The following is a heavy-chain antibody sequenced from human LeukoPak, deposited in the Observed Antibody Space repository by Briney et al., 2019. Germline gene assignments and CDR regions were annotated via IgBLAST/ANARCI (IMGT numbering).Heavy chain of an antibody. CDR1: GGSISSYY. CDR2: IYTSGST. CDR3: ARYRRGMVVVPAADWYFDL. D-gene: IGHD2-2*01. V-gene: IGHV4-4*07. Sequence: SETLSLTCTVSGGSISSYYWSWIRQPAGKGLEWIGRIYTSGSTNYNPSLKSRVTMSVDTSKNQFSLKLSSMTAADTAMYYCARYRRGMVVVPAADWYFDLWGRGTLVTVSS. J-gene: IGHJ2*01.